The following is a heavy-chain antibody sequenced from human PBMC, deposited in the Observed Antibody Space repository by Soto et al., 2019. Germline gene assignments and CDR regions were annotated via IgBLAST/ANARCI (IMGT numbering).Heavy chain of an antibody. J-gene: IGHJ4*02. CDR1: GFTFTSYT. CDR2: ISSSRSYI. CDR3: ARVSRGGMDY. D-gene: IGHD3-10*01. V-gene: IGHV3-21*01. Sequence: GESLKISCAASGFTFTSYTMNWVRQAPGKGLEWVSSISSSRSYIYYADSVKGRITISRDNAKNSLYLQMNSLRAEDTAVYYCARVSRGGMDYWGQGTLVTVSS.